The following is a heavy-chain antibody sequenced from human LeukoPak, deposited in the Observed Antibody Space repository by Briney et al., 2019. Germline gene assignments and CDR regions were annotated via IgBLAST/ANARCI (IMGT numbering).Heavy chain of an antibody. CDR3: TTAGGSDGYYYYGMDV. J-gene: IGHJ6*02. CDR1: GFTFSNAW. Sequence: GGSLRLSCAASGFTFSNAWMSWVRQAPGKGLEWVGRIKSKTDGGTTDYAAPVKGRFTISRDDSKNTLYLQMNSLETEDTAVYYCTTAGGSDGYYYYGMDVWGQGTTVTVSS. V-gene: IGHV3-15*01. CDR2: IKSKTDGGTT. D-gene: IGHD1-26*01.